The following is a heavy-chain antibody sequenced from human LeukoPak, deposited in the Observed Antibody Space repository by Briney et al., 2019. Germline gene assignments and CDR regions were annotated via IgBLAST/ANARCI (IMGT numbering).Heavy chain of an antibody. CDR1: GFTFSSYW. CDR3: ARNLISVAGELDY. Sequence: PGGSLRLSCAASGFTFSSYWMNWVRQAPGKGLEWVANIKQDGSEKYYVDSVKGRFTISRDNAKNSLYLQMNSLRDEDTALYYCARNLISVAGELDYWGQGALVTVSS. D-gene: IGHD6-19*01. CDR2: IKQDGSEK. J-gene: IGHJ4*02. V-gene: IGHV3-7*01.